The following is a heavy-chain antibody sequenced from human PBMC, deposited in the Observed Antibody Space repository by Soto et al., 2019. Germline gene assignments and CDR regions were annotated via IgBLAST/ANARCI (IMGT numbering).Heavy chain of an antibody. Sequence: QPGGSLRLSCAASGFTFSSYDMHWVRQATGKGLEWVSAIGTAGDPYYPGSVKGRFTISRENAKNSLYLQMNSLRAGDTAVYYCARAAYYYDSSGYPGPYWYFDLWGRGTLVTVSS. J-gene: IGHJ2*01. CDR1: GFTFSSYD. CDR3: ARAAYYYDSSGYPGPYWYFDL. V-gene: IGHV3-13*05. D-gene: IGHD3-22*01. CDR2: IGTAGDP.